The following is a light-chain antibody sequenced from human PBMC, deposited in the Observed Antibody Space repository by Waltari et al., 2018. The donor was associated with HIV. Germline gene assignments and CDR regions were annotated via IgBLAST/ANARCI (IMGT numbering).Light chain of an antibody. CDR2: GKN. J-gene: IGLJ2*01. CDR3: ASWDDSLNGPV. V-gene: IGLV1-44*01. Sequence: QSVLTQPPSASGTPEQRVTISCSGTTSNIGRKPVSWFQQFPGTAPKVRIYGKNQRPSGVPDRCSGSKSGTSASLAISGLQSEDEADYYCASWDDSLNGPVFGGGTKLTVV. CDR1: TSNIGRKP.